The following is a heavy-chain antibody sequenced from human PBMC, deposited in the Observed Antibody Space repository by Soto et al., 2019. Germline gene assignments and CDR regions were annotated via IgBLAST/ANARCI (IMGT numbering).Heavy chain of an antibody. V-gene: IGHV6-1*01. J-gene: IGHJ6*02. CDR3: AIGVKGTGAVAGTYYYYYGMDV. Sequence: PSQTLSLTCAISGDSVSSNSAAWNWIRQSPSRGLEWLGRTYYRSKWYNDYAVSVKSRITINPDTSKDQFSLQLNSVTPEDTAVYYCAIGVKGTGAVAGTYYYYYGMDVWGQGTTVTVSS. CDR2: TYYRSKWYN. CDR1: GDSVSSNSAA. D-gene: IGHD6-19*01.